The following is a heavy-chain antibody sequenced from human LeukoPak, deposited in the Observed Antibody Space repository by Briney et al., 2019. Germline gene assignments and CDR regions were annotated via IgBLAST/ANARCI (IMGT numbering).Heavy chain of an antibody. V-gene: IGHV3-11*01. J-gene: IGHJ4*02. Sequence: GGSLRLSCAASGFTFSDYYMSWIRQAPGKGLEWVSYISSSGSTIYYADSVKGRFTISRDNAKNTLYLQMNSLRAEDTAVYYCAKEGDVSSHCFDYWGQGTLVTVSS. CDR2: ISSSGSTI. CDR3: AKEGDVSSHCFDY. CDR1: GFTFSDYY. D-gene: IGHD3-16*01.